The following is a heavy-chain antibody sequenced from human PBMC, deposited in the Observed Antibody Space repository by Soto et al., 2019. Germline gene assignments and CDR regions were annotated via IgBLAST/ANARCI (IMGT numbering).Heavy chain of an antibody. J-gene: IGHJ6*02. CDR2: IIPIFGTA. CDR1: GGTFSSYA. D-gene: IGHD5-12*01. V-gene: IGHV1-69*13. CDR3: ASPNTEMATDYYGMDV. Sequence: ASVKVSCKASGGTFSSYAISWVRPAPGQGLEWMGGIIPIFGTANYAQKFQGRVTITADESTSTAYMELSSLRSEDTAVYYCASPNTEMATDYYGMDVWGQGTTVTVSS.